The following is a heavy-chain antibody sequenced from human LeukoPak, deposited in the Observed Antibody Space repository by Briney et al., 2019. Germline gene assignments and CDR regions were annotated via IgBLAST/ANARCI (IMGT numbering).Heavy chain of an antibody. CDR2: INPNSGGT. CDR3: ASIKTGYSSSWTFDY. V-gene: IGHV1-2*02. Sequence: ASVKVSCKASGYTFTGYYMHWVRQAPGQGLEWMGWINPNSGGTNYAQKFQGRVTMTRDTSISTAYMELSRLRSEDTAVYYCASIKTGYSSSWTFDYWGQGTLVTVSS. J-gene: IGHJ4*02. D-gene: IGHD6-13*01. CDR1: GYTFTGYY.